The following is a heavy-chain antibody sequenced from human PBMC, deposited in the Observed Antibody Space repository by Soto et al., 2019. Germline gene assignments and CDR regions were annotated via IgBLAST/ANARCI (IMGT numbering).Heavy chain of an antibody. CDR2: IYPGDSDT. D-gene: IGHD2-21*01. V-gene: IGHV5-51*01. Sequence: GESLKISCKGSGYSFTSYWIGWVRQMPGKGLEWMGIIYPGDSDTRYSPSFQGQVTISADKSISTAYLQWSSLKASDTAMYYCARWVVNATNYYYGMDVWGQGTTVTVSS. J-gene: IGHJ6*02. CDR3: ARWVVNATNYYYGMDV. CDR1: GYSFTSYW.